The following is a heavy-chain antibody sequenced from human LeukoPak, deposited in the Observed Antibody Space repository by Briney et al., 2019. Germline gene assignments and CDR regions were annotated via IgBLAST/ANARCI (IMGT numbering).Heavy chain of an antibody. CDR1: GYSFTSHW. V-gene: IGHV5-51*01. CDR2: IYPGDSDT. Sequence: GESLKTSCKGSGYSFTSHWIGWVRQMPGKCLEWMGIIYPGDSDTRYSPSFQGQVTISADKSISTAYLQWSSLKASDTAMYYCARILQDRSWFDYWGQGTLVTVSS. D-gene: IGHD6-13*01. CDR3: ARILQDRSWFDY. J-gene: IGHJ4*02.